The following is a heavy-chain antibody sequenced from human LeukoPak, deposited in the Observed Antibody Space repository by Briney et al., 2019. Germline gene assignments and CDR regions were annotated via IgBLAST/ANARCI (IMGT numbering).Heavy chain of an antibody. CDR3: ARRGLYCSGGSCYWNWFDP. CDR2: IIPIFGTA. V-gene: IGHV1-69*05. D-gene: IGHD2-15*01. J-gene: IGHJ5*02. CDR1: GGTFSSYA. Sequence: ASVKVSCKASGGTFSSYAISWVRQAPGQGLEWMGGIIPIFGTANYAQKFQGRVTITTDESTSTAYMELSSLRSEDTAVYYCARRGLYCSGGSCYWNWFDPWGQGTLVTVSS.